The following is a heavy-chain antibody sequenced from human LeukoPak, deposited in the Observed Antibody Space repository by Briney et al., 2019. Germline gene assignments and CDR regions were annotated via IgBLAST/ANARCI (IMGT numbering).Heavy chain of an antibody. Sequence: SETLSLTCAVFGGSFSGYYWSWIRQPPGKGLEWIGEINHSGSTNYNPSLKSRVTISVDTSKNQFSLKLSSVTAADTAVYYCARGGWYFDLWGRGTLVTVSS. J-gene: IGHJ2*01. CDR2: INHSGST. V-gene: IGHV4-34*01. CDR1: GGSFSGYY. CDR3: ARGGWYFDL.